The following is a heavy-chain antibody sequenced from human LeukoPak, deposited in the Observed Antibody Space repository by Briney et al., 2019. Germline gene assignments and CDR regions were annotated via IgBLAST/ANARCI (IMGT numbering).Heavy chain of an antibody. J-gene: IGHJ5*02. D-gene: IGHD3-22*01. CDR3: ARDSNYYDSSGPGWFDP. V-gene: IGHV3-7*01. Sequence: GGSLRLSCAASGFTFSSYWMSWVRQAPGKGLEWVANIKQDGSEKYYVDSVKGRFTISRDNAKNSLYLQMNSLRAEDTAVCYCARDSNYYDSSGPGWFDPWGQGTLLTVSS. CDR1: GFTFSSYW. CDR2: IKQDGSEK.